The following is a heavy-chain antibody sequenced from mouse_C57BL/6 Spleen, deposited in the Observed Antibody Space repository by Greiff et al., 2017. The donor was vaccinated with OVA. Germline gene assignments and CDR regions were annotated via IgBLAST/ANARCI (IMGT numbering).Heavy chain of an antibody. D-gene: IGHD2-1*01. V-gene: IGHV1-64*01. CDR1: GYTFTSYW. CDR2: IHPNSGST. Sequence: QVQLQQPGAELVKPGASVKLSCKASGYTFTSYWMHWVKQRPGQGLEWIGMIHPNSGSTNYNEKFKSKATLTVDKSSSTAYMQLSSLTSEDSAVYYCARSPIYYGNYSYWYLDVWGTGTTVTVSS. CDR3: ARSPIYYGNYSYWYLDV. J-gene: IGHJ1*03.